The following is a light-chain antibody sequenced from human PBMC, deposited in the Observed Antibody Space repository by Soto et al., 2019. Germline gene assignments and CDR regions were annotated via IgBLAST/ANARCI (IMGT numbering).Light chain of an antibody. V-gene: IGLV2-14*01. Sequence: QSALTQPASVSASPGQSITISCTGTTRDIAGYNYISWYQQLPGKAPKLMIYQVTIRPSGISNRFSGSKSGNTASLTISGLQAEDEADYYCTSFSSSTSLYVFGTGTKVTVL. J-gene: IGLJ1*01. CDR3: TSFSSSTSLYV. CDR1: TRDIAGYNY. CDR2: QVT.